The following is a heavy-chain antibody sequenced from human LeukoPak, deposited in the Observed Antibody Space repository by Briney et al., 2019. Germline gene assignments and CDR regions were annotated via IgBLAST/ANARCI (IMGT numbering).Heavy chain of an antibody. CDR1: GGTFSSYA. CDR2: IIPIFGTA. J-gene: IGHJ4*02. Sequence: ASVKVSCKASGGTFSSYAISWVRQAPGQGLEWKGGIIPIFGTANYAQKFQGRVTITADKSTSTAYMELSSLRSDDTAVYYCAREVPYDSSRYYQPFDYWGQGTLVTVSS. CDR3: AREVPYDSSRYYQPFDY. V-gene: IGHV1-69*06. D-gene: IGHD3-22*01.